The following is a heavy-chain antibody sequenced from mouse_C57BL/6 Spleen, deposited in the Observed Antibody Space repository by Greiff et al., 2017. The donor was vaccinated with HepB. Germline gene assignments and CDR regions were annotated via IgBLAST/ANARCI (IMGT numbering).Heavy chain of an antibody. V-gene: IGHV1-81*01. D-gene: IGHD1-1*01. CDR2: IYPRSGNT. CDR3: ARCPTDYYAMDY. Sequence: QVHVKQSGAELARPGASVKLSCKASGYTFTSYGISWVKQRTGQGLEWIGEIYPRSGNTYYNEKFKGKATLTADKSSSTAYMELRSLTSEDSAVYFCARCPTDYYAMDYWGQGTSVTVSS. J-gene: IGHJ4*01. CDR1: GYTFTSYG.